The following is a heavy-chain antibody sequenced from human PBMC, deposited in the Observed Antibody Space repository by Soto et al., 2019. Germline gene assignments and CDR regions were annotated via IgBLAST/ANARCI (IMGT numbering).Heavy chain of an antibody. CDR2: ISYNGSNK. D-gene: IGHD4-17*01. Sequence: LRLSCAASGFTFSSYGMHWVRQAPGKGLEWVAVISYNGSNKYYADSVKGRFTISRDNSKNTLYLQMNSLRAEDTAVYYCAKLLSGDYHDFDYWGQGTLVTVSS. CDR3: AKLLSGDYHDFDY. V-gene: IGHV3-30*18. CDR1: GFTFSSYG. J-gene: IGHJ4*02.